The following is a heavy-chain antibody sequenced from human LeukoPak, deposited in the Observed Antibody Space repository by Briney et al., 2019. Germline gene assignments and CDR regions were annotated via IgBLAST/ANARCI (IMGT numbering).Heavy chain of an antibody. CDR2: IGSSSSII. CDR1: GFTSSSYS. J-gene: IGHJ4*02. Sequence: GGSLRLSCVASGFTSSSYSMNWVRQAPGKGLEWVSYIGSSSSIIYYADSAKGRFTISRDNAKNSLYLQMNSLRAEDTAVYYCARDRVVGALYFDYWGQGTLVTVSS. CDR3: ARDRVVGALYFDY. V-gene: IGHV3-48*01. D-gene: IGHD1-26*01.